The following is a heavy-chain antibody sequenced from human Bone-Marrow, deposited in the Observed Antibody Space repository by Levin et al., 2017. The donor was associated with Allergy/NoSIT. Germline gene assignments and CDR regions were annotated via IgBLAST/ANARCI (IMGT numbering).Heavy chain of an antibody. CDR3: ASQGGSSGNAFDI. V-gene: IGHV5-51*01. Sequence: KTWGSLRLSCKDSGYNFAHYWIGWVRQMPGKGLEWMGIIYPDDSDTRYSPSFQGQVTISADKSINTAYLQWSSLKASDTAMYYCASQGGSSGNAFDIWGQGTMVTVSS. CDR2: IYPDDSDT. J-gene: IGHJ3*02. CDR1: GYNFAHYW. D-gene: IGHD6-25*01.